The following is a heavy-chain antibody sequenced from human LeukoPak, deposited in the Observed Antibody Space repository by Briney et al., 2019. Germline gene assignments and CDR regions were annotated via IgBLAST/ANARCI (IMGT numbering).Heavy chain of an antibody. J-gene: IGHJ4*02. CDR3: ARMGGYSGYATH. Sequence: SETLSLTCTVSGGSISTYYWSWIRQPPGKGLEWIGYIHYSGTTNYNPSSKNRVTISLDTSKNQFSLNLGSVTAADTAVYFCARMGGYSGYATHWGQGTLVTVSS. V-gene: IGHV4-59*08. CDR2: IHYSGTT. CDR1: GGSISTYY. D-gene: IGHD5-12*01.